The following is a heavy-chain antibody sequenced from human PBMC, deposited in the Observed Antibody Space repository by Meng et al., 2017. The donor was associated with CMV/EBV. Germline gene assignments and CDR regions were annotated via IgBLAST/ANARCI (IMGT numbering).Heavy chain of an antibody. D-gene: IGHD3-3*01. V-gene: IGHV4-34*01. CDR3: ARGHYWSGYSYYYYGMDV. CDR1: GGSFSGYY. J-gene: IGHJ6*02. Sequence: GSLRLSCAVYGGSFSGYYWSWIRQPPGKGREWIGEINHSGSTNYNPSLKSRVTISVDTSKNQFSLKLSSVTAADTAVYYCARGHYWSGYSYYYYGMDVWGQGTTVTVSS. CDR2: INHSGST.